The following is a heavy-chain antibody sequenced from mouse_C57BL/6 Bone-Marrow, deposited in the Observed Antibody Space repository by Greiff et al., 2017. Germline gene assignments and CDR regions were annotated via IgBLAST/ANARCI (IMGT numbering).Heavy chain of an antibody. CDR1: GFSLSTFGMG. Sequence: QVTLKVCGPGILQPSQTLSLTCSFSGFSLSTFGMGVGWISQPSGKGLEWLAHIWWGGDKYYNPALQSGLTISKDTSKKQVFLKIADVDTADTATYYCARLYYGNFFDYWGQGTTLTVSS. V-gene: IGHV8-8*01. D-gene: IGHD2-1*01. CDR3: ARLYYGNFFDY. CDR2: IWWGGDK. J-gene: IGHJ2*01.